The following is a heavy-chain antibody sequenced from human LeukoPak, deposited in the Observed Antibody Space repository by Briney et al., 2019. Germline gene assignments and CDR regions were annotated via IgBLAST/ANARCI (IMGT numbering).Heavy chain of an antibody. V-gene: IGHV3-23*01. CDR2: ISGSGGTT. J-gene: IGHJ4*02. Sequence: PGGSLRLSCAASGFTFSSYGMSWARQAPGNGLEWVSDISGSGGTTYYADSVKGRFTISRDNSKNTLYLQMNSLRVDDTAVYYCARDRRQFDYWGQGTLVSVSS. CDR3: ARDRRQFDY. D-gene: IGHD1-1*01. CDR1: GFTFSSYG.